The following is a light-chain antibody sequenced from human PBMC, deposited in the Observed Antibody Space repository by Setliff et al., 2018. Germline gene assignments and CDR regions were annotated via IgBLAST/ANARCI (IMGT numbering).Light chain of an antibody. CDR3: TSFTSSSTWV. CDR1: SSDVGGYDY. Sequence: QSALAQPASVSGSPGQSVTISCTGSSSDVGGYDYVSWYQQHPGKAPKLLIYNVNNRPSGVSNRFSGSKSANTASLTLSGLQAEDEADYYRTSFTSSSTWVFGGGTKVTVL. CDR2: NVN. J-gene: IGLJ3*02. V-gene: IGLV2-14*03.